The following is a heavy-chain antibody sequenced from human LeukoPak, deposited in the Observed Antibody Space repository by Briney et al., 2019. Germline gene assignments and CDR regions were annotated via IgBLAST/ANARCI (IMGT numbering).Heavy chain of an antibody. Sequence: PSETLSLTCALSTVSGSSGNWWSWVGQPPGKGLECIGEVHKTGKTNYNPSLKTRVTISIDASKNQLSLELTSVTAADAAVYYCARELLGAPTPGAYWGQGTRVTVSS. CDR1: TVSGSSGNW. J-gene: IGHJ4*02. V-gene: IGHV4-4*02. CDR2: VHKTGKT. D-gene: IGHD7-27*01. CDR3: ARELLGAPTPGAY.